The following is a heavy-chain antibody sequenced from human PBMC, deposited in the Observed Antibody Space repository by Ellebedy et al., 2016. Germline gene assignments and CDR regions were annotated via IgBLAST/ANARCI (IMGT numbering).Heavy chain of an antibody. J-gene: IGHJ6*02. V-gene: IGHV1-2*06. CDR3: AKDHYGVDV. Sequence: ASVKVSXXASGFTFTAYYIHWVRQAPGQGLEWMGRINPHSGGTNFPQKFQGRVIMTRDTSITTAYMELSGLRSDNTAIYYCAKDHYGVDVWGPGTTVTVSS. CDR1: GFTFTAYY. CDR2: INPHSGGT.